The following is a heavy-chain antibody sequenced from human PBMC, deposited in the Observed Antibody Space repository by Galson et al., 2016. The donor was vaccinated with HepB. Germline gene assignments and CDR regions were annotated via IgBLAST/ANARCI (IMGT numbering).Heavy chain of an antibody. J-gene: IGHJ4*02. CDR3: AGGRSGAFGY. V-gene: IGHV3-30*03. D-gene: IGHD3-10*01. CDR2: ISKDGSKK. CDR1: GLNFTNAG. Sequence: SLRLSCAASGLNFTNAGMHWVRQAPGKGLEWLTIISKDGSKKLYVDSVKGRFTISRDNNKNTVYLRMDSLRPEDTAVYYCAGGRSGAFGYWGQGTLVTVSS.